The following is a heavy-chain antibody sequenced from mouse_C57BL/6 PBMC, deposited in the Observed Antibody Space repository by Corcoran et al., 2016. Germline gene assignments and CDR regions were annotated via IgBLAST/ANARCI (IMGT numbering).Heavy chain of an antibody. V-gene: IGHV1-26*01. CDR3: ARDYGSSYRTDYFDY. CDR2: INPNNGGT. J-gene: IGHJ2*01. Sequence: EVQLQQSGPELVKPGASVKISCKASGYTFTDYYMNWVKQSHGKSLEWIGDINPNNGGTSYNQKFKGKATLTVDKSSSTAYMELRSLTSEDSAVYYCARDYGSSYRTDYFDYWGQGTTLTVSS. CDR1: GYTFTDYY. D-gene: IGHD1-1*01.